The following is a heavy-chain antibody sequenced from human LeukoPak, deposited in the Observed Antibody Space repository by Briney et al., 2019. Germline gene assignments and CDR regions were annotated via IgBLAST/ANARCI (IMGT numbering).Heavy chain of an antibody. CDR3: ASMDSSVLRPPLE. D-gene: IGHD6-19*01. CDR1: GGAISSYY. V-gene: IGHV4-59*08. Sequence: PSETLSLTCTVSGGAISSYYWSWIRQPPGKGLEWIGYIYYSGSTDYNPSLKSRVTISVDTSKNQFSLKLTSVTAADTAVYYCASMDSSVLRPPLEWGQGTLVTVSS. J-gene: IGHJ4*02. CDR2: IYYSGST.